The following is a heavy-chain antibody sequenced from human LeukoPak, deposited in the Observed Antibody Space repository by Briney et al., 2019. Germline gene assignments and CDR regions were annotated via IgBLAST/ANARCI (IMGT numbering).Heavy chain of an antibody. V-gene: IGHV4-59*01. Sequence: SEALSLTRTVSRGSLSRYYWSWLRPPRAKGREWIGYIHYSGSTNENPSLKSRVTISVDTSKTQFSLKLSSVTAADTAVYYCARAGYSSGWYYFDYWGPGTLGTVSP. CDR3: ARAGYSSGWYYFDY. J-gene: IGHJ4*01. CDR1: RGSLSRYY. D-gene: IGHD6-19*01. CDR2: IHYSGST.